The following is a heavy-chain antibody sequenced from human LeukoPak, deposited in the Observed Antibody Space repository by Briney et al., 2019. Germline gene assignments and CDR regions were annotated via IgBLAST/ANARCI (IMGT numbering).Heavy chain of an antibody. CDR2: IYYSGST. CDR3: ARGPWIRVRLWFDP. V-gene: IGHV4-31*03. Sequence: SQTLSLTCTVSGGSISSGGYYWSWLRQHPGKGLEWIGYIYYSGSTYYNPSLKSRVTISVDTSKNQFSLKLSSVTAADTAVYYCARGPWIRVRLWFDPWGQGTLVTVSS. CDR1: GGSISSGGYY. D-gene: IGHD3-10*01. J-gene: IGHJ5*02.